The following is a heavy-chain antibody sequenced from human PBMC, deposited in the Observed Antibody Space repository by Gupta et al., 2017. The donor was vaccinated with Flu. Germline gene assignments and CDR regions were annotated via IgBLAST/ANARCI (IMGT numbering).Heavy chain of an antibody. CDR2: SNCDTGGP. J-gene: IGHJ4*02. D-gene: IGHD1/OR15-1a*01. CDR1: GYTLTGYH. CDR3: ASEKSGTSFFDF. Sequence: QVHLVQSGAEVKKPGASVTVSCKAYGYTLTGYHIHWVRQAPGQGLEWMELSNCDTGGPIYEQKFQGRVTVTTDKATNTAYMEMSALRSDDTALYYCASEKSGTSFFDFWGQGSLITVSS. V-gene: IGHV1-2*02.